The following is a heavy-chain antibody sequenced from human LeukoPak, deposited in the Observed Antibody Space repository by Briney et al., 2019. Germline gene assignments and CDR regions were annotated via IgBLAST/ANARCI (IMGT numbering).Heavy chain of an antibody. CDR2: ISSSSSTI. CDR3: ARDHYGDLDY. D-gene: IGHD4-17*01. J-gene: IGHJ4*02. Sequence: PGGSLRLSCAAPGFTFSSYSMNWVRQAPGKGLEWVSYISSSSSTICYADSVKGRLTISRDNAKNSLYLQMNSLRAEDTAVYYCARDHYGDLDYWGQGTLVTVSS. CDR1: GFTFSSYS. V-gene: IGHV3-48*04.